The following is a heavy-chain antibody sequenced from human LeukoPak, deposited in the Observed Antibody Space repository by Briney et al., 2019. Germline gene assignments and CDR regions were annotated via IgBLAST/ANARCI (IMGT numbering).Heavy chain of an antibody. V-gene: IGHV3-48*01. CDR3: ARGRDSGSFIIDY. CDR1: GFTFSSYA. Sequence: GGSLRLSCAASGFTFSSYAMSWVRQAPGKGLEWLSFTSSSSGSTHYADSVKGRFTISRGNAKNSLHLQMNSLRAEDTAVYYRARGRDSGSFIIDYWGQGTLVTVSS. J-gene: IGHJ4*02. D-gene: IGHD3-10*01. CDR2: TSSSSGST.